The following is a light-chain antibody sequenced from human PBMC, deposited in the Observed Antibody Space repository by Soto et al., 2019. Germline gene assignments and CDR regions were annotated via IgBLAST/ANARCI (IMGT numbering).Light chain of an antibody. V-gene: IGLV2-8*01. Sequence: QSALTQPPSASGSPGQSVAISCTGTGSDVGAYNYVSWYQQHPGRAPKLMIYEVSKRPSGVPDRFSGSKSVNTASLTVSGLQAEDEADYYCSSYAGSNNYVVFGGGTKLTVL. CDR2: EVS. CDR3: SSYAGSNNYVV. CDR1: GSDVGAYNY. J-gene: IGLJ2*01.